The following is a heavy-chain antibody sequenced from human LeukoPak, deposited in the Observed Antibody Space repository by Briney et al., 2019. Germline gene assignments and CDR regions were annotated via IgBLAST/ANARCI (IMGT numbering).Heavy chain of an antibody. Sequence: GGSLRLSCAASRFTFSTYAMNWVRQAPGEGLEWVSAISGSGGRTFYADSVKGRFTISRDNPKNTLYLQMNSLRGEDTAVYYCVKAKEDYGDSAVDYWVQGTLVTVSS. D-gene: IGHD4-17*01. CDR3: VKAKEDYGDSAVDY. J-gene: IGHJ4*02. V-gene: IGHV3-23*01. CDR1: RFTFSTYA. CDR2: ISGSGGRT.